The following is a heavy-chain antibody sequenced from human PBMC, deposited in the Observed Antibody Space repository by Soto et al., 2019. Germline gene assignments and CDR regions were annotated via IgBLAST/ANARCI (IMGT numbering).Heavy chain of an antibody. CDR2: ISYDGSNK. CDR3: ARDSGGRTSGDY. CDR1: GFTFSSYA. V-gene: IGHV3-30-3*01. D-gene: IGHD1-26*01. Sequence: QVQLVESGGGVVQPGRSLRLSCAASGFTFSSYAMHWVRQAPGKGLEWVAVISYDGSNKYYADSVKGRFTISRDNSKNTLYLQMNGLRAEDTAVYYSARDSGGRTSGDYWGQGTLATVSS. J-gene: IGHJ4*02.